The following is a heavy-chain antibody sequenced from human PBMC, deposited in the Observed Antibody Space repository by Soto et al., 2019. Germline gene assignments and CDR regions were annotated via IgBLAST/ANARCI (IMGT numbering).Heavy chain of an antibody. CDR3: ARGPNWGYRFDS. CDR1: GGTFSGHA. Sequence: QVQLVQSGAEVKKPGSSVKVSCEASGGTFSGHAISWVRQAPGQGPEWMGGLIPLFGTTQHAQNFQDRLTIAADTSTSTAYMELTSLRFEDTAISYCARGPNWGYRFDSWGQGTLVTVSS. J-gene: IGHJ4*02. V-gene: IGHV1-69*06. CDR2: LIPLFGTT. D-gene: IGHD7-27*01.